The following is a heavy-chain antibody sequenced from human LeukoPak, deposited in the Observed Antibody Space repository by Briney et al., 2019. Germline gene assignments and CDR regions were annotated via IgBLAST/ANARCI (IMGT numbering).Heavy chain of an antibody. CDR1: GFTFTLSSYG. CDR2: ISYEGSLK. Sequence: GGSLRLSCAASGFTFTLSSYGMHWVRQAPGKGLEWVAVISYEGSLKYYADSVKGRFTISRDTSKNMLYLQMNSLRAEDTAMYYCSRYNTSSWDYWGQGTLVTVSS. V-gene: IGHV3-33*01. D-gene: IGHD6-6*01. J-gene: IGHJ4*02. CDR3: SRYNTSSWDY.